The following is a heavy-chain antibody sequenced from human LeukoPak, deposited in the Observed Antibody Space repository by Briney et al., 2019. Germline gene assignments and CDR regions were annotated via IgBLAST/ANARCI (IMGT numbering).Heavy chain of an antibody. J-gene: IGHJ5*02. Sequence: SETLSLTCAVSGGSISSSNWWGWVRQPPGKGLEWIGEIYHTGSSNYNPSLKSRVTISVDKSKSQFSLKLSSVTAADTAVYYCTRGGTTVAGTFWFDPWGQGTLVTVSS. CDR2: IYHTGSS. D-gene: IGHD6-19*01. CDR3: TRGGTTVAGTFWFDP. CDR1: GGSISSSNW. V-gene: IGHV4-4*02.